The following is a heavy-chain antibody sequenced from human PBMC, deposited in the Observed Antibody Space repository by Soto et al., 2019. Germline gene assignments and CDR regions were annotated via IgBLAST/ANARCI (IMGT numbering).Heavy chain of an antibody. CDR2: IWYDGSNK. J-gene: IGHJ4*02. D-gene: IGHD6-13*01. CDR3: ARDASSWYQNPRFDY. CDR1: GFTFSSYG. V-gene: IGHV3-33*01. Sequence: GGSLRLSCAASGFTFSSYGMHWVRQAPGKGLEWVAVIWYDGSNKYYADSVKGRFTISRDNSKNTLYLQMNSLRAEDTAVYYCARDASSWYQNPRFDYWGQGTLVTVSS.